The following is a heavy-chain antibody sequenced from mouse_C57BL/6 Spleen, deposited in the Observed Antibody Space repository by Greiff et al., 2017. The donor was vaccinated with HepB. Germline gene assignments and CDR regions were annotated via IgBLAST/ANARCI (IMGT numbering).Heavy chain of an antibody. J-gene: IGHJ4*01. Sequence: DVHLVESGGGLVKPGGSLKLSCAASGFTFSDYGMHWVRQAPEKGLEWVAYISSGSSTIYYADTVKGRFTISRDNAKNTLFLQMTSLRSEDTAMYYCATPVYYYGSSYDYYAMDYWGQGTSVTVSS. CDR1: GFTFSDYG. V-gene: IGHV5-17*01. CDR2: ISSGSSTI. D-gene: IGHD1-1*01. CDR3: ATPVYYYGSSYDYYAMDY.